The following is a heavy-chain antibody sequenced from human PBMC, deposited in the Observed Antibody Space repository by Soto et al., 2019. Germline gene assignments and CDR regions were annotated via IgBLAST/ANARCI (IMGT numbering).Heavy chain of an antibody. D-gene: IGHD6-6*01. CDR3: ARDPSSSDDYYYYMDV. CDR2: IWYDGSNK. CDR1: GFTFSSYG. Sequence: GGSLRLSCAASGFTFSSYGMHWVRQAPGKGLEWVAVIWYDGSNKYYADSVKGRFTISRDNSKNTLYLQMNSLRAEDTAVYYCARDPSSSDDYYYYMDVWGKGTTVTVSS. V-gene: IGHV3-33*01. J-gene: IGHJ6*03.